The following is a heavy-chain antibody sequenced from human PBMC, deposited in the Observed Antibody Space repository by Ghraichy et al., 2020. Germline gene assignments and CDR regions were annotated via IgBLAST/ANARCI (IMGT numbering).Heavy chain of an antibody. CDR1: GYTFTSHV. D-gene: IGHD6-6*01. CDR3: ARDRRVMGIGVRPGWFDP. CDR2: INTYKGTT. Sequence: ASVKVSCKASGYTFTSHVINWLRQARGQRLEWMGWINTYKGTTYNSDKIQDRVTMTADISTNTVYLELRSLRSADTAVYYCARDRRVMGIGVRPGWFDPWGQGTLVTVSA. V-gene: IGHV1-18*04. J-gene: IGHJ5*02.